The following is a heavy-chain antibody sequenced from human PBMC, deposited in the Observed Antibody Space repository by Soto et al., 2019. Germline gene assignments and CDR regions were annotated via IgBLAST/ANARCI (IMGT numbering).Heavy chain of an antibody. J-gene: IGHJ6*02. CDR1: GGSVSSGSYY. D-gene: IGHD3-22*01. CDR3: ARADSSGYYLNYYYGMDV. V-gene: IGHV4-61*01. CDR2: IYYSGST. Sequence: SETLSLTCPVSGGSVSSGSYYWSWIRQPPGKGLEWIGYIYYSGSTNYNPSLKSRVTISVDTSKNQFSLKLSSVTAADTAVYYCARADSSGYYLNYYYGMDVWGQGTTVTVSS.